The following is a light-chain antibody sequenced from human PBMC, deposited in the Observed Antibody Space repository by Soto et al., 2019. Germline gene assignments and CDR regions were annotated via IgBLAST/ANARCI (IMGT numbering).Light chain of an antibody. CDR3: QSYDSSLSGFYV. Sequence: QSVLTQPPSLSGAPGQRVTISCTRSSSNIGAGYDVHWYQQLPGTAPKLLIYGNSNRPSGVPDRFSGSKSGTSASLAITGLQAEDEADYYCQSYDSSLSGFYVFGTGTKVTVL. J-gene: IGLJ1*01. V-gene: IGLV1-40*01. CDR2: GNS. CDR1: SSNIGAGYD.